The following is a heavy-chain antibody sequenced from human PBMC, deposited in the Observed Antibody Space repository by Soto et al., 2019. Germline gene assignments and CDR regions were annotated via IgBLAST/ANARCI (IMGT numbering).Heavy chain of an antibody. V-gene: IGHV3-15*07. CDR2: IKSKTDGGTT. D-gene: IGHD3-10*01. Sequence: PGGSLRLSCAASGFTFGNAWMNWVRQAPGKGLEWVGRIKSKTDGGTTDYAAPVKGRFTISRDDSKNTLYLQMSSLKTEDTAVYYCTTPSMVYYSYGMDVWGQGTTVTVSS. J-gene: IGHJ6*02. CDR3: TTPSMVYYSYGMDV. CDR1: GFTFGNAW.